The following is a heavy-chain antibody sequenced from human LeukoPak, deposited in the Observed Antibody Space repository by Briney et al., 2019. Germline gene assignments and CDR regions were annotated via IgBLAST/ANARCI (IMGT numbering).Heavy chain of an antibody. V-gene: IGHV3-30*18. CDR2: ISYDGSNK. Sequence: PGRSLRLSCAASGFTFSSYGMHWVRQAPGKGLEWVAVISYDGSNKYYADSVKGRFIISRDNSKNTLYLQMNSLRAEDTAVYYCAKSPYYDILTGYYTGLFDYWGQGTLVTVSS. D-gene: IGHD3-9*01. CDR3: AKSPYYDILTGYYTGLFDY. J-gene: IGHJ4*02. CDR1: GFTFSSYG.